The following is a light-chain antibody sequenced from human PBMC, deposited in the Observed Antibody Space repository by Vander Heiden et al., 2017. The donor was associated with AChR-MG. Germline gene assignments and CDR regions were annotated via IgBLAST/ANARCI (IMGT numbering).Light chain of an antibody. J-gene: IGLJ3*02. CDR2: SNN. V-gene: IGLV1-44*01. CDR1: RSNLGRDT. Sequence: QSVLPQPPSASGPPGPRVTISCSGSRSNLGRDTVKRYQQVPGTAPKLLIFSNNERPSCGPDRFSGSRSGTSAYLAISGLQSEDEADYYCAAGDDSLNGHWVFGGGTKLTVL. CDR3: AAGDDSLNGHWV.